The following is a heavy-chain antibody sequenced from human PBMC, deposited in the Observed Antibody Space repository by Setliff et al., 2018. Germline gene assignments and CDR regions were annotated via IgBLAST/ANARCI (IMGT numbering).Heavy chain of an antibody. Sequence: ASVKVSCKASGYTFTNYAIHWVRQAPGQRLEWMGWINAGNGDTKYSQDFQGRVTITRDTSASTAYMELSSLRSDDTAVYYCARSFYYDILTGHSPPYYFVYWGQGTLVTVSS. D-gene: IGHD3-9*01. CDR3: ARSFYYDILTGHSPPYYFVY. V-gene: IGHV1-3*01. CDR2: INAGNGDT. CDR1: GYTFTNYA. J-gene: IGHJ4*02.